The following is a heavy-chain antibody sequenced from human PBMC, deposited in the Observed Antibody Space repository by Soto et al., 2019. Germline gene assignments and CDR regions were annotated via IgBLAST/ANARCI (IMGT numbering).Heavy chain of an antibody. D-gene: IGHD1-26*01. V-gene: IGHV3-48*01. CDR2: INSGSTSV. J-gene: IGHJ4*02. CDR1: GFIFNSYS. CDR3: ASSASPDAY. Sequence: EVQLVESGGGLVQPGGSLRLSCVASGFIFNSYSMNWVRQAPGKGLEWISYINSGSTSVFYADSVKGPFTISRDNAKKSLYLQMNSLRAEDTAVYYCASSASPDAYWGKGTLVTVSS.